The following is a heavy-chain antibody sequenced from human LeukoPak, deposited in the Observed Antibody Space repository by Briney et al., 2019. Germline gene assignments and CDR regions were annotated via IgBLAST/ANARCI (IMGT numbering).Heavy chain of an antibody. V-gene: IGHV4-30-4*08. D-gene: IGHD3-10*01. CDR1: GGSISSGDYY. CDR2: IYYSGST. CDR3: ARAGSPDWFDP. Sequence: SETLSLTCTVSGGSISSGDYYWSWIRQPPGKGLEWIGYIYYSGSTYYNPSLKSRVTISVGTSKNQFSLKLSSVTAADTAVYYCARAGSPDWFDPWGQGTLVTVSS. J-gene: IGHJ5*02.